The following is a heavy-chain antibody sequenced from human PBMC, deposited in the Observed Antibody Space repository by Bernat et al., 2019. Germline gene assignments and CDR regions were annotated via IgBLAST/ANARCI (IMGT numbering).Heavy chain of an antibody. CDR2: IIPILGIA. Sequence: QVQLVQSGAEVKKPGSSVKVSCKASGGTFSSYTISWVRQAPGQGLEWMGRIIPILGIANYEQKFQGRVTITEAKSTSTAYMELSRLRYEDTAVYYCARSPGDVEMATIWGQGTLVTVSS. V-gene: IGHV1-69*02. J-gene: IGHJ4*02. CDR3: ARSPGDVEMATI. D-gene: IGHD5-24*01. CDR1: GGTFSSYT.